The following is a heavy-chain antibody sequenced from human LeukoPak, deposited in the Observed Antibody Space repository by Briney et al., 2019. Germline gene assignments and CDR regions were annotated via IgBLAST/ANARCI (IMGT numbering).Heavy chain of an antibody. CDR3: ATASMVRGVITVGLDY. J-gene: IGHJ4*02. CDR2: ISAYNGNT. D-gene: IGHD3-10*01. V-gene: IGHV1-18*01. CDR1: GYTFTSYG. Sequence: ASVKVSCKAFGYTFTSYGISWVRQAPGQGLEWMGWISAYNGNTNYAQKLQGRVTMTTDTSTSTAYMELRSLRSDDTAVYYCATASMVRGVITVGLDYWGQGTLVTVSS.